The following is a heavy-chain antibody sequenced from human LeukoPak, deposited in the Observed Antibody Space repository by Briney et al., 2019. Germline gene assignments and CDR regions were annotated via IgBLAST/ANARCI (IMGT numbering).Heavy chain of an antibody. D-gene: IGHD3-16*01. J-gene: IGHJ5*02. CDR1: GFRFRDFT. V-gene: IGHV3-23*01. CDR2: IGGRGGST. CDR3: GKEGGA. Sequence: GGSLSLPCEASGFRFRDFTMTWVRQAPGKGPEWVSAIGGRGGSTYYADSLGGRFTISRDNSKDMVYLQMNSLKVEDTATYYCGKEGGAWGQGTKVTVSS.